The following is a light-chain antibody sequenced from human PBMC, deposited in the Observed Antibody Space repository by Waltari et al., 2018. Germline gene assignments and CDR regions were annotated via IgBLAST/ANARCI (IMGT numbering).Light chain of an antibody. V-gene: IGKV1-33*01. CDR3: QQCDNLPLT. CDR1: QDISNY. J-gene: IGKJ4*01. Sequence: DIQMTQSPSSRSASVGDRVTITCQASQDISNYLNWYQQKPGKAPKLLIYDASNLETGVPSRFSGSGSGTDFTFTISSLQPEDIATYYCQQCDNLPLTFGGGTKVEIK. CDR2: DAS.